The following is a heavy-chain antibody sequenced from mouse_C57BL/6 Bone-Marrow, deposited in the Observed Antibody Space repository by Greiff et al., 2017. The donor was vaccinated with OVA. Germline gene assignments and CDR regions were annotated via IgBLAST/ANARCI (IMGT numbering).Heavy chain of an antibody. CDR3: ARGGTVVGPPWFAY. CDR1: GYTFTSYW. V-gene: IGHV1-64*01. D-gene: IGHD1-1*02. J-gene: IGHJ3*01. Sequence: QVQLQQPGAELVKPGASVKLSCKASGYTFTSYWMHWVKQRPGQGLEWIGMIHPNSGSTNYNEKFKSKATLTVDKSSSTAYMQLSSLTSEDSAVYYGARGGTVVGPPWFAYWGQGTLVTVSA. CDR2: IHPNSGST.